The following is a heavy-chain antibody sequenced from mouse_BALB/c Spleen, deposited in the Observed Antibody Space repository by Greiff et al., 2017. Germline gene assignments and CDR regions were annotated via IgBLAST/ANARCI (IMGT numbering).Heavy chain of an antibody. CDR1: GYTFTSYV. J-gene: IGHJ4*01. CDR3: ARYGYYDYYAMDY. V-gene: IGHV1-14*01. CDR2: INPYNDGT. D-gene: IGHD2-3*01. Sequence: EVKLMESGPELVKPGASVKMSCKASGYTFTSYVMHWVKQKPGQGLEWIGYINPYNDGTKYNEKFKGKATLTSDKSSSTAYMELSSLTSEDSAVYYCARYGYYDYYAMDYWGQGTSVTVSS.